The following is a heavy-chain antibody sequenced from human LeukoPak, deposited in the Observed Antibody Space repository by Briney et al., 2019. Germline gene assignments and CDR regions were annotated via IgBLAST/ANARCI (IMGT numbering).Heavy chain of an antibody. D-gene: IGHD3-10*01. V-gene: IGHV4-4*09. CDR1: GGSLSSYY. J-gene: IGHJ4*02. CDR2: IYTSGST. Sequence: SETLSLTCTVSGGSLSSYYWSWIRQPPGKGLEWIGYIYTSGSTNYNPSLKSRVTISVDTSKNQFSLKLSSVTAADTAVYYCARQKGVSAYFDYWGQGTLVTVSS. CDR3: ARQKGVSAYFDY.